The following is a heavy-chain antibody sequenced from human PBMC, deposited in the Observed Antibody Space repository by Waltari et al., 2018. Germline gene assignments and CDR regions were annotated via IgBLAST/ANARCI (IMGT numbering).Heavy chain of an antibody. CDR3: ARDPHYGRLTLGY. J-gene: IGHJ4*02. D-gene: IGHD4-17*01. CDR1: GGSFSGYY. Sequence: QVQLQQWGAGLLKPSETLSLTCAVYGGSFSGYYWSWIRQPPGKGLEWIGEINHSGSTNYNPSLKSRVTISVDTSKNQFSLKLSSVTAADTAVYYCARDPHYGRLTLGYWGQGTLVTVSS. CDR2: INHSGST. V-gene: IGHV4-34*01.